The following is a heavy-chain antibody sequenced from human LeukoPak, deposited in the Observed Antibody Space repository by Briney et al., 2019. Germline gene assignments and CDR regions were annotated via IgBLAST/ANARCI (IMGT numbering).Heavy chain of an antibody. J-gene: IGHJ4*02. D-gene: IGHD1-26*01. CDR2: ISSSSSTI. CDR3: ARDLRYSGSYGALDY. Sequence: PGGSLRLSCAASGFTFSSYSMNWVRQAPGKGLEWVSYISSSSSTIYYADSVKGRFTISRDSAKNSLYLQMNSLRAEDTAVYYCARDLRYSGSYGALDYWGQGTLVTVSS. V-gene: IGHV3-48*01. CDR1: GFTFSSYS.